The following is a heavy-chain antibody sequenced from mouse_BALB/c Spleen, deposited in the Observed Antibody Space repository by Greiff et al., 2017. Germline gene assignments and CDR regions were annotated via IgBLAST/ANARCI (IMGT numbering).Heavy chain of an antibody. CDR1: GDSITSGY. V-gene: IGHV3-8*02. CDR3: ARGGYDYGGYYAMDY. Sequence: EVKLVESGPSLVKPSQTLSLTCSVTGDSITSGYWNWIRKFPGNKLEYMGYISYSGSTYYNPSLKSRISITRDTSKNQYYLQLNSVTTEDTATYYCARGGYDYGGYYAMDYWGQGTSVTVSS. CDR2: ISYSGST. J-gene: IGHJ4*01. D-gene: IGHD2-4*01.